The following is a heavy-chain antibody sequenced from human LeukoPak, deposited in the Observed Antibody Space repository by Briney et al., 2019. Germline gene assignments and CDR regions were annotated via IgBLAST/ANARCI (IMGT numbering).Heavy chain of an antibody. Sequence: PGGSLRLSCAASGFTVSSNYMSWVRQAPGKGLEWVSVIYSGGSTYYADSVKGRFTISRDNSKNTLHLQMNSLRAEDTAVYSCARLDRITGTDDYWGQGTLVTVSS. CDR3: ARLDRITGTDDY. CDR2: IYSGGST. D-gene: IGHD1-20*01. J-gene: IGHJ4*02. CDR1: GFTVSSNY. V-gene: IGHV3-66*01.